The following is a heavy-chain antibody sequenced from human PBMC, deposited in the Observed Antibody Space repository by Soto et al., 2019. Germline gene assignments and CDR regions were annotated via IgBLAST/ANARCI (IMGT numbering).Heavy chain of an antibody. Sequence: GASVKVSCKASGYTFTSYGISWVRQAPGQGLEWMGWISAYNGNTNYAQKLQGRVTMTTDTSTSTAYMELRSLRSDDTAVYYCARPLGDIVVVQAASNWFDPWGQGTLVTVSS. CDR2: ISAYNGNT. CDR1: GYTFTSYG. CDR3: ARPLGDIVVVQAASNWFDP. J-gene: IGHJ5*02. D-gene: IGHD2-2*01. V-gene: IGHV1-18*04.